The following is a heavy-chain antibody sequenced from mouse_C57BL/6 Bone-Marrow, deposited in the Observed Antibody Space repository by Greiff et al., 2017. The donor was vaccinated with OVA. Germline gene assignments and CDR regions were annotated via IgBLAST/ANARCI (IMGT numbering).Heavy chain of an antibody. CDR2: IYPGSGST. CDR3: ARYGYYGSRGDFAY. V-gene: IGHV1-55*01. CDR1: GYTFTSYW. Sequence: QVQLQQPGAELVKPGASVKMSCKASGYTFTSYWITWVKQRPGQGLEWIGDIYPGSGSTNYNEKFKSKATLTVDTSSSTAYMQLSSLTSEDSAVYYCARYGYYGSRGDFAYWGQGTLVTVSA. J-gene: IGHJ3*01. D-gene: IGHD1-1*01.